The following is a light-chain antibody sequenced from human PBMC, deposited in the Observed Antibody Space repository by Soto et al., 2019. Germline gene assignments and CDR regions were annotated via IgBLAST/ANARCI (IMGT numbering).Light chain of an antibody. Sequence: QSVLTQPRSVSGSPGQSVTISCTGTSIDVGGYNYVYWYQQHPGKAPKLMIYDVSKRPSGVPDRFSGSKSGNTASLTISGLQAEDEADYYCCSYAGSYTHVFGTGTKLTVL. CDR1: SIDVGGYNY. J-gene: IGLJ1*01. V-gene: IGLV2-11*01. CDR3: CSYAGSYTHV. CDR2: DVS.